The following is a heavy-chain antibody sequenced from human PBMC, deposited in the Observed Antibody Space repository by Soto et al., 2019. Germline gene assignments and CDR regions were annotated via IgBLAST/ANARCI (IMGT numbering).Heavy chain of an antibody. CDR1: GFTFSSYG. D-gene: IGHD1-26*01. J-gene: IGHJ4*02. Sequence: GGSLRLSCAASGFTFSSYGMHWVRQAPGKGLEWVAVIWYDGSNKYYADSVKGRFTISRDNSKNTLYLQMNSLRAEDTAVYYCAGEGSLQYRRIGYFDYWGQGTLVTVSS. V-gene: IGHV3-33*01. CDR2: IWYDGSNK. CDR3: AGEGSLQYRRIGYFDY.